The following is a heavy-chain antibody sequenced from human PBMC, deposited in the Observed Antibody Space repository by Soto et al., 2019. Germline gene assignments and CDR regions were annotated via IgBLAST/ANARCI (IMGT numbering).Heavy chain of an antibody. CDR3: AKGRIWFGELLRYYYYGMDV. D-gene: IGHD3-10*01. V-gene: IGHV3-23*01. Sequence: GGSLRLSCAASGFTFSSYAMSWVRQAPGKGLEWVSAISGSGGSTYYADSVKGRFTISRDNAKNTLYLQMNSLRAEDTAVYYCAKGRIWFGELLRYYYYGMDVWGQGTTVTVSS. CDR2: ISGSGGST. J-gene: IGHJ6*02. CDR1: GFTFSSYA.